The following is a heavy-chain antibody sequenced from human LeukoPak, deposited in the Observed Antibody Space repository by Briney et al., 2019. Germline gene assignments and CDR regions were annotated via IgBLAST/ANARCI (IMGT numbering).Heavy chain of an antibody. J-gene: IGHJ3*02. D-gene: IGHD3-3*01. CDR3: ARQGQGYDFWSGRGDAFDI. Sequence: PSQTLSLACTVDAGSISSGSYYWSWILQPAGKGLEWIGRIYTSRSTNYNPSLKSRVTISVDTAKTQFSLKLSSVTAADTAVYYCARQGQGYDFWSGRGDAFDIWGQGTMVTVSS. CDR2: IYTSRST. V-gene: IGHV4-61*02. CDR1: AGSISSGSYY.